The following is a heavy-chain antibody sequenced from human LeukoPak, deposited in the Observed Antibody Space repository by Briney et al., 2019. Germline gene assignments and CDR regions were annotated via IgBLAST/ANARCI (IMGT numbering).Heavy chain of an antibody. Sequence: SETLSLTCTVSGVSISSGGYYWTWIRQPPGKGLEWIGNIYYSGSTNYNPSLKSRVTISVDTSKNQFSLKLNSVTAADTAVYYCARRRDYYDSRGYYAFDIWGHGTMVTVSS. J-gene: IGHJ3*02. CDR3: ARRRDYYDSRGYYAFDI. CDR2: IYYSGST. D-gene: IGHD3-22*01. V-gene: IGHV4-61*08. CDR1: GVSISSGGYY.